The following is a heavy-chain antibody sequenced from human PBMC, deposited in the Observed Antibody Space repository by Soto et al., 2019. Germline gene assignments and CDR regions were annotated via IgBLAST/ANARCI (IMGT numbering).Heavy chain of an antibody. CDR2: IYSSGST. J-gene: IGHJ5*02. Sequence: QVQLQESGPGLVKPSQTLSLTCTVSGASISSGDSFWSLIRQPPGKGLEWIAYIYSSGSTYYNPSLKRRVAISIDTSKNQFSLNLSSLTAADTAVYYCASLNLSFDPWGQGTLVTVSS. CDR3: ASLNLSFDP. V-gene: IGHV4-30-4*01. CDR1: GASISSGDSF.